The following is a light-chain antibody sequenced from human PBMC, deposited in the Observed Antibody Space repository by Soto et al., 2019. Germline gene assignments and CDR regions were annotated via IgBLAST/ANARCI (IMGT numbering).Light chain of an antibody. Sequence: QSALTQPRSVSGSPGQSVTISCTGTNSDVGGYNYVSWYQQHPGKAPKLMIYDVSKRPSGVPDRFSGSKSGNTASLTISGLQAEDEADYYCCSSAGRYVFGGGTKLTVL. V-gene: IGLV2-11*01. CDR3: CSSAGRYV. CDR1: NSDVGGYNY. CDR2: DVS. J-gene: IGLJ2*01.